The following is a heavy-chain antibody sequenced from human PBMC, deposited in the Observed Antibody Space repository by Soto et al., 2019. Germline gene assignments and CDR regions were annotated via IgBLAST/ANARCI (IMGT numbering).Heavy chain of an antibody. D-gene: IGHD2-15*01. Sequence: SLTLSCASYGFTFRDYYMIWIRQAPGKGLEWAAYISSSGTGIYYPDSVKGRFTISRDNGKNSLYLQMSSLRAEDTAVYYCARAYSDAFDIWGQGTMVTVSS. J-gene: IGHJ3*02. CDR1: GFTFRDYY. CDR2: ISSSGTGI. V-gene: IGHV3-11*01. CDR3: ARAYSDAFDI.